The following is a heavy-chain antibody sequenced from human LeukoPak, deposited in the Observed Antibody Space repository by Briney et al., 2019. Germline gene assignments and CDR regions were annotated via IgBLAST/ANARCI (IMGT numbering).Heavy chain of an antibody. CDR3: ANPEGPSGSYHSDY. D-gene: IGHD1-26*01. V-gene: IGHV3-23*01. J-gene: IGHJ4*02. CDR2: ISGSGGST. Sequence: TGGSLRLSCAASGFTFSSYPMSWVRQAPWKGLEWVSAISGSGGSTYYADSVKGRFTISRDNSKNTLYLQMNSLRAEDTAVYYCANPEGPSGSYHSDYWGQGTLVTVSS. CDR1: GFTFSSYP.